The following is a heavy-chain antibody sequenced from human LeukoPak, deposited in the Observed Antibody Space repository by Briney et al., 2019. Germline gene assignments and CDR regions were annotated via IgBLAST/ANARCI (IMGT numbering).Heavy chain of an antibody. CDR1: GFTFSDYY. CDR3: ARDPDRDSYPLGDFDY. D-gene: IGHD5-18*01. J-gene: IGHJ4*02. V-gene: IGHV3-11*01. Sequence: PGGSLRLSCAASGFTFSDYYMSWIRQAPGKGLEWVSYISSSGSTIYYADSVKGRFTISRDNAKNSLYLQMNSLRAEDTAVYYCARDPDRDSYPLGDFDYWGQGTLVTVSS. CDR2: ISSSGSTI.